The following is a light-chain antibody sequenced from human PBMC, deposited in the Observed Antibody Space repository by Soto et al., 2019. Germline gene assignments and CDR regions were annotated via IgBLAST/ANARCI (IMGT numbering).Light chain of an antibody. V-gene: IGKV3-20*01. J-gene: IGKJ3*01. CDR2: GAS. Sequence: EIVLTQSPGTLSLSPGERATLSCRASQSVSSSYLAWYQQKPGQAPRLLIYGASSRATGIPDRFSGSESGTDFTLTISRLEPEDFAEYYCQQYGSSRFTFGPGTKVDIK. CDR1: QSVSSSY. CDR3: QQYGSSRFT.